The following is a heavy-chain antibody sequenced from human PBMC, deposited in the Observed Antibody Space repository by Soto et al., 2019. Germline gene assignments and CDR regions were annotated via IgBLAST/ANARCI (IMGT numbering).Heavy chain of an antibody. V-gene: IGHV4-59*01. D-gene: IGHD3-10*01. CDR2: IYYSGST. J-gene: IGHJ4*02. CDR1: GGSISSYY. CDR3: ARERITMVRGDPGYFDY. Sequence: SETLSLTCTVSGGSISSYYWSWIRQPPGKGLEWIGYIYYSGSTNYNPPLKSRVTISVDTSKNQFSLKLSSVTAADTAVYYCARERITMVRGDPGYFDYWGQGTLVTVSS.